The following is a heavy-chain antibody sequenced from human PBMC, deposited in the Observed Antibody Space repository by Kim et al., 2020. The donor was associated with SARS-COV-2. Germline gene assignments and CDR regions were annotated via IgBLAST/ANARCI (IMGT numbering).Heavy chain of an antibody. CDR2: MNPNSGNT. Sequence: ASVKVSCKASGYTFTSYDINWVRQATGQGLEWMGWMNPNSGNTGYAQKFQGRVTMTRNTSISTAYMELSSLRSEDTAVYYCASPTMIVAWNAFDIWGQGTMVTVSS. D-gene: IGHD3-22*01. V-gene: IGHV1-8*01. CDR3: ASPTMIVAWNAFDI. J-gene: IGHJ3*02. CDR1: GYTFTSYD.